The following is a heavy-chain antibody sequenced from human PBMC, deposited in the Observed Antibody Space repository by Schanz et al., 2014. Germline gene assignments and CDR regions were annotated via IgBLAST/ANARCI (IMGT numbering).Heavy chain of an antibody. Sequence: QVQLQESGPGLVKPSGTLSLTCAVSGASISSSNWWSWVRQPPGKGLEWIGEIYHSGNTNYNASLKSRVTISVAKPKNQSSRKLNSGTAADTAVYYCARGGSVATIAPYTWFDPWGQGTLVTVSS. V-gene: IGHV4-4*02. CDR1: GASISSSNW. CDR2: IYHSGNT. D-gene: IGHD5-12*01. CDR3: ARGGSVATIAPYTWFDP. J-gene: IGHJ5*02.